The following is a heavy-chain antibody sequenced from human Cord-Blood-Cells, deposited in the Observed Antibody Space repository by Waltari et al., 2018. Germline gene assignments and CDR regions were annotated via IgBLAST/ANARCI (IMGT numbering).Heavy chain of an antibody. V-gene: IGHV3-30-3*01. D-gene: IGHD7-27*01. J-gene: IGHJ3*02. CDR1: GFTFSSYA. CDR3: ARDNWGLGAFDI. Sequence: QVQLVESGGGVVQPGRSLRLPCAASGFTFSSYAMHRVRQAPGKGLEWVAVISYDGSNKYYADSVKGRFTISRDNSKNTLYLQMNSLRAEDTAVYYCARDNWGLGAFDIWGQGTMVTVSS. CDR2: ISYDGSNK.